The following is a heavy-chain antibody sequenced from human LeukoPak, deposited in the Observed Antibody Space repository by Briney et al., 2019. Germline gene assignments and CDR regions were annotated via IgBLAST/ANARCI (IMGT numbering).Heavy chain of an antibody. CDR3: ARHRVAAATPWFDP. Sequence: SETLSLTCTVSGGSISSSSYYWGWIRQPPGKGLEWIGSIYYSGSTYYNPSLKSRVTISVDTSKNQFSLKLSSVTAADTAVYYCARHRVAAATPWFDPWGQGTLVTVSS. J-gene: IGHJ5*02. CDR1: GGSISSSSYY. V-gene: IGHV4-39*01. D-gene: IGHD2-15*01. CDR2: IYYSGST.